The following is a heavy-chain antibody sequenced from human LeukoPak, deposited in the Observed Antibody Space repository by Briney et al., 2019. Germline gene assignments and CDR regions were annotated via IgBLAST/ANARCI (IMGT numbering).Heavy chain of an antibody. CDR2: IDPNSGDS. D-gene: IGHD5-24*01. J-gene: IGHJ3*02. Sequence: ASVKVSCKASGYIFTAYYLHWVRQAPGQVLEWMGWIDPNSGDSSSAPRFQGRVTMTRDTSISTAYMELSSLRFDDSALYSCARRNGYEAFDIWGQGTMVIVSS. V-gene: IGHV1-2*02. CDR3: ARRNGYEAFDI. CDR1: GYIFTAYY.